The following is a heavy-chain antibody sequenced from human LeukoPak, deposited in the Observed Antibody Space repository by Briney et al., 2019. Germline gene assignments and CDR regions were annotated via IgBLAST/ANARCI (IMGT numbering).Heavy chain of an antibody. Sequence: ASVKVSCKASGYTFTGYYMHWVRQAPGQGREWMGRINPNSGGTNYAQKFQGRVTMTRDTSISTAYMELSRLRSDDTDVYYCARAYILSGYWGYWGQGTLVTVPS. D-gene: IGHD3-9*01. J-gene: IGHJ4*02. V-gene: IGHV1-2*05. CDR1: GYTFTGYY. CDR3: ARAYILSGYWGY. CDR2: INPNSGGT.